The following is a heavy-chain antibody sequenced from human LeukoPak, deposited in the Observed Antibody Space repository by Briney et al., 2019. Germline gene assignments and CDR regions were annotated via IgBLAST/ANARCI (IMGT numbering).Heavy chain of an antibody. J-gene: IGHJ1*01. D-gene: IGHD3-10*02. CDR2: INPSGGST. CDR1: GYTFTSYY. Sequence: ASVKVSCKASGYTFTSYYIHWVRQAPGQGLEWMGIINPSGGSTSYPQKFQDRVTMTRDTSTSTVYMELSSLKSDDTAIYYCARGVFGELERLMFQHWGQGTPVPVSS. CDR3: ARGVFGELERLMFQH. V-gene: IGHV1-46*01.